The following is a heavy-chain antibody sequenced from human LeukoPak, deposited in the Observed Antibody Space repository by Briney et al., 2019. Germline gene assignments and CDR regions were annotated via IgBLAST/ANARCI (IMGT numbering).Heavy chain of an antibody. V-gene: IGHV3-7*01. Sequence: PGGSLRLSCAASGFTFDNSWMNWVRQAPGKGLEGVAGINPDDSAKYYVDSVRGRFTISRDNAKNSLYLRMSSLRAEDTAVYYCAGDRAYSSFDYWGQGTLVTVSS. CDR1: GFTFDNSW. CDR2: INPDDSAK. J-gene: IGHJ4*02. D-gene: IGHD5-18*01. CDR3: AGDRAYSSFDY.